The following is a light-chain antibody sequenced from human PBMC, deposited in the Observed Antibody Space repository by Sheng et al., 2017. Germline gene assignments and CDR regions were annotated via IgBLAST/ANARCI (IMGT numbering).Light chain of an antibody. J-gene: IGLJ1*01. Sequence: QSVLTQPPSVSGAPGQRVTISCTGSSSNIGAGYAVHWYQQLPGTAPKPPHHGINNRPSGVPDRFSGSKSGTSASLAITGLQAEDEADYYCQSYDSSLSGCVFGTGTEGHRP. CDR1: SSNIGAGYA. V-gene: IGLV1-40*01. CDR3: QSYDSSLSGCV. CDR2: GIN.